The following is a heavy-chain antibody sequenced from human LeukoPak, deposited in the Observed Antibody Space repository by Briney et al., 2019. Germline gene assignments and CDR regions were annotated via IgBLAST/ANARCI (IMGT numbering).Heavy chain of an antibody. V-gene: IGHV3-30*02. D-gene: IGHD2-21*02. J-gene: IGHJ6*03. Sequence: GGSLRLSCVVSGFTFSKYGMHWVRQAPGKGLEWVASIWYDGSHKYHADSVKGRFTITRDNSKNTLYLQMDSLRAEDTALYYCAKAAGGGSTAYKDVWGKGTTVTVSS. CDR3: AKAAGGGSTAYKDV. CDR1: GFTFSKYG. CDR2: IWYDGSHK.